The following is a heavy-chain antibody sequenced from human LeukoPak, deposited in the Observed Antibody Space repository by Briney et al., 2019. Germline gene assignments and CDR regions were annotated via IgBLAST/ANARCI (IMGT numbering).Heavy chain of an antibody. CDR1: GYTLTELS. CDR2: FDPEDGET. D-gene: IGHD2-2*01. V-gene: IGHV1-24*01. CDR3: ATEGCSSTSCYGGFDY. J-gene: IGHJ4*02. Sequence: ASVKVSCKVSGYTLTELSMHWVRQAPGKGLEWMGGFDPEDGETIYAQKVQGRVTMTEDTSTDTAYMELSSLRSEDTAVYYRATEGCSSTSCYGGFDYWGQGTLVTVSS.